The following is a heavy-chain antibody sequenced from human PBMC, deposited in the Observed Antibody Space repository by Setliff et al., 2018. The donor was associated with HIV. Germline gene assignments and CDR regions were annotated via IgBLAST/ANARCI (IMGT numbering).Heavy chain of an antibody. Sequence: PGGSLRLSCAASGFTFSSYEMNWVRQAPGKGLEWLSYISSSGSTIYYADSVKGRFTVSRDNAKNSLYLQMNSLRAEDTAVYYCVRWRGAQSEFDYWGQGTLVTVSS. CDR1: GFTFSSYE. J-gene: IGHJ4*02. V-gene: IGHV3-48*03. CDR3: VRWRGAQSEFDY. CDR2: ISSSGSTI. D-gene: IGHD3-3*01.